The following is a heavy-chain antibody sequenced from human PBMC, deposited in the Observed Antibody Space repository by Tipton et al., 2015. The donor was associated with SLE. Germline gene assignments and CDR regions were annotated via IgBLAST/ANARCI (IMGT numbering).Heavy chain of an antibody. V-gene: IGHV3-21*01. CDR3: ARDRGQALPGSFDY. Sequence: GSLRLSCAASGFTFSDYSMNWVRQAPGKGLQWVSSISSSSSYIYYADSVTGRFTISRDNAKNSLYLQMNSLRAEDTAVYYCARDRGQALPGSFDYWGQGTLVTVSS. CDR2: ISSSSSYI. CDR1: GFTFSDYS. D-gene: IGHD3-9*01. J-gene: IGHJ4*02.